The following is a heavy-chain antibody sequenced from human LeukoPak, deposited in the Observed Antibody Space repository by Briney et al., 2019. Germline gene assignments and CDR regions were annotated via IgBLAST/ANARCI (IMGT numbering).Heavy chain of an antibody. CDR2: IRQDGSEK. Sequence: GGSLRLSCAASGFTFSSYWMTWGRQAPGKGLEWVANIRQDGSEKNYVDSVKGRFTISRDNTKNSLYLQMNSLRVEDTAVYFCMRQNRAYFFGHWGQGTLVTVSS. J-gene: IGHJ1*01. CDR3: MRQNRAYFFGH. V-gene: IGHV3-7*01. D-gene: IGHD3-3*01. CDR1: GFTFSSYW.